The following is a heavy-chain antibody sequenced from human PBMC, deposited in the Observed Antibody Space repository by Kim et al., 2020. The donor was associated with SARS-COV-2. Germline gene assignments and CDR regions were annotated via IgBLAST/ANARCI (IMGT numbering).Heavy chain of an antibody. J-gene: IGHJ3*02. Sequence: GGSLRLSCAASGFTFDDYAMHWVRQAPGKGPEWVSGISWNSGSIGYADSVKGRFTISRDNAKNSLYLQMNSLRAEDTALYYCAKGTSPGMVGDAFDIWGQGTMVTVSS. CDR3: AKGTSPGMVGDAFDI. V-gene: IGHV3-9*01. CDR1: GFTFDDYA. CDR2: ISWNSGSI. D-gene: IGHD3-10*01.